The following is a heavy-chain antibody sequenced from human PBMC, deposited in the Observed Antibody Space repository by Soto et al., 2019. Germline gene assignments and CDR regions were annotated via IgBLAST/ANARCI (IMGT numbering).Heavy chain of an antibody. CDR1: GYTFRRYY. J-gene: IGHJ5*01. Sequence: ASVKGSRKASGYTFRRYYIHWVGQAPGQGLEWMGLINPSDDGISYAQKFQGRVFMSKDTSTSTVYMELSSLRSDDTAVYYCARLIGNSWLDSWGQGTLVTVSS. CDR3: ARLIGNSWLDS. CDR2: INPSDDGI. V-gene: IGHV1-46*01. D-gene: IGHD2-8*01.